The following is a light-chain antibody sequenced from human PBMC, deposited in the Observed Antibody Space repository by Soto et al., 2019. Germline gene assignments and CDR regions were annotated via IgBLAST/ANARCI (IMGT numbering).Light chain of an antibody. V-gene: IGKV3D-20*01. Sequence: EIVLTQSPATLFLSPGERATLSCGASQRVSSSYLAWYQQKPGLAPRLLSSDASTRATGIPDRFSGSGSETDFTLTTSSLEPEELAVYYWQEYGRPALTFGGGTKVEIK. CDR1: QRVSSSY. CDR2: DAS. J-gene: IGKJ4*01. CDR3: QEYGRPALT.